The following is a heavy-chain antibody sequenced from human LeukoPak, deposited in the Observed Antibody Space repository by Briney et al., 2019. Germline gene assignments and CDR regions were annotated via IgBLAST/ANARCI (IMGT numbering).Heavy chain of an antibody. CDR2: IIGSGDGT. D-gene: IGHD2-8*01. Sequence: GGSLRLSCAASGFTFSIYAMTWVRQAPGKGLEWVSAIIGSGDGTYYADSVKGRFTISRDNSKNTPYLQMDSLRAEDTAVYYCAKKVGVGWPTSLDFDYWGQGTLVTVSS. CDR1: GFTFSIYA. V-gene: IGHV3-23*01. J-gene: IGHJ4*02. CDR3: AKKVGVGWPTSLDFDY.